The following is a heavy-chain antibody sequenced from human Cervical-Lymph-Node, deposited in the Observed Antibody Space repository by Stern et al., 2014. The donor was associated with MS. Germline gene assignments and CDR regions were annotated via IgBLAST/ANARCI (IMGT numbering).Heavy chain of an antibody. J-gene: IGHJ4*02. CDR2: IWYDGSNK. CDR3: ARDLGSSWSLDY. Sequence: VQLEESGGGVVQPGRSLRLSCAASGFTFSSYGMHWVRQAPGKGLEWVAVIWYDGSNKYYADSVKGRFTISRDNSKNTLYLQMNSLRAEDTAVYYCARDLGSSWSLDYWGQGTLVTVSS. D-gene: IGHD6-13*01. V-gene: IGHV3-33*01. CDR1: GFTFSSYG.